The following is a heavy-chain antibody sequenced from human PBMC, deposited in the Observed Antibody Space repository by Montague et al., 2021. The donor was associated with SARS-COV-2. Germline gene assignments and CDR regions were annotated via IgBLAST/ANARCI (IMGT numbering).Heavy chain of an antibody. V-gene: IGHV4-39*01. J-gene: IGHJ4*02. CDR2: LYNGGTT. Sequence: SETLSLTCNVSGGSISSSTYYWGWIRQPPGKGLEWIGNLYNGGTTYYSPSLKSRVTISVDTSKKQFSLKLTSVTAADTALYFCARHGTPGYGPFDSWGQGTLVAVSS. D-gene: IGHD5-12*01. CDR3: ARHGTPGYGPFDS. CDR1: GGSISSSTYY.